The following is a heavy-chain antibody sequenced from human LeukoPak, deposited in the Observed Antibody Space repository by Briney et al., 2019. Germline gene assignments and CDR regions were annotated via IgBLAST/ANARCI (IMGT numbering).Heavy chain of an antibody. V-gene: IGHV1-46*01. CDR1: GYTFTGYY. CDR2: INPSGGSI. Sequence: ASVKVSCKASGYTFTGYYMHWVRQAPGQGLEWMGIINPSGGSISYAQKFQGRVTMTRDTSTSTVYMELSSLRSEDTAVYYCARVRYLWFGELMGHEAAFDIWGQGTMVTVSS. CDR3: ARVRYLWFGELMGHEAAFDI. J-gene: IGHJ3*02. D-gene: IGHD3-10*01.